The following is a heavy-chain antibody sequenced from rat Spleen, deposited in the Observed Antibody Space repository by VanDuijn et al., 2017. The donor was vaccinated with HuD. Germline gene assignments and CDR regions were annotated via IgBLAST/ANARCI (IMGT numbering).Heavy chain of an antibody. CDR2: IQNGGST. J-gene: IGHJ2*01. Sequence: QVQLKESGPGLVQPSQTLSLTCTVSGFSLTSYHVHWVRQPPGKGLEWMGRIQNGGSTDYNSALKSRLSISRDTSKSQVFLKINSLQIEDSAIYLCASSPFGGYNDPLFDYWGQGVMVTVSS. V-gene: IGHV2-27*01. CDR3: ASSPFGGYNDPLFDY. CDR1: GFSLTSYH. D-gene: IGHD1-11*01.